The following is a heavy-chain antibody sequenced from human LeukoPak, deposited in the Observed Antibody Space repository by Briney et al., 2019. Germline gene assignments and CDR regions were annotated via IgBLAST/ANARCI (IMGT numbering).Heavy chain of an antibody. J-gene: IGHJ4*02. CDR3: ARHDYDSSGYSR. V-gene: IGHV4-59*08. D-gene: IGHD3-22*01. CDR2: IYYSGST. Sequence: SETLSLTCTVSGGSISSYYWSWIRQPPGKGLEWIGYIYYSGSTNYNPSLKSRVTISVDTPKNQFSLKLSSVTAADTAVYYCARHDYDSSGYSRWGQGTLVTVSS. CDR1: GGSISSYY.